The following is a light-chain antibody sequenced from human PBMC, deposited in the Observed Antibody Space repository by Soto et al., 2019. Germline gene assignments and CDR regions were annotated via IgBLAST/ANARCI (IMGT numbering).Light chain of an antibody. Sequence: DIQMTQSPSTLSASVGDRVTITCRASQSISSWLVWYQQKPGKAPKLLIYDASSLESGVPSRFSGSGSGTEFTLTISSLQPDDFATYYCQQYNRAFGPGTKVDIK. V-gene: IGKV1-5*01. CDR3: QQYNRA. CDR2: DAS. J-gene: IGKJ3*01. CDR1: QSISSW.